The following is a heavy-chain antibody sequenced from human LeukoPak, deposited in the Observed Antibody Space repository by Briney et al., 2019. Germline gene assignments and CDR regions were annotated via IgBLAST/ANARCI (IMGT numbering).Heavy chain of an antibody. CDR2: IIPIFGTA. CDR3: ASQLGYCSSTSCLRYYYYYMDV. V-gene: IGHV1-69*05. J-gene: IGHJ6*03. D-gene: IGHD2-2*01. CDR1: GGTFSSYA. Sequence: GASVKVSCKASGGTFSSYAISWVRQAPGQGLEWMGRIIPIFGTANYAQKFQGRVTITTDESTSTAYMELSSLRSEDTAVYYCASQLGYCSSTSCLRYYYYYMDVWGKGTTVTVSS.